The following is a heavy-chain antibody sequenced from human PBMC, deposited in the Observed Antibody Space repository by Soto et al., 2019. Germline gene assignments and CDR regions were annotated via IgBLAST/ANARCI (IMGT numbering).Heavy chain of an antibody. D-gene: IGHD3-22*01. J-gene: IGHJ3*02. V-gene: IGHV3-48*01. Sequence: PGGSLRLSCVASGFSFSSYTMNWFRQAPGKGLEWVSDICCTGCSISYADSVRGRFTISRDNAKTSLFLQMNSLRAEDTAIYYCARDLCGSSGYPASTHGFDIWGQGTMVTVSS. CDR2: ICCTGCSI. CDR1: GFSFSSYT. CDR3: ARDLCGSSGYPASTHGFDI.